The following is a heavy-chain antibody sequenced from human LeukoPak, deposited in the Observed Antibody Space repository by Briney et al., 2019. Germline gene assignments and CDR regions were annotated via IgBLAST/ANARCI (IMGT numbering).Heavy chain of an antibody. Sequence: PSETLSLTCTVSGGSISSYYWSWIRQPPGKGLEWIGYIYHSGSTNYNPSLKSRVTISVDTSKNQFSLKLSSVTAADTAVYYCARGLYYYGSGSYSSWGQGTLVTVSS. CDR2: IYHSGST. CDR3: ARGLYYYGSGSYSS. J-gene: IGHJ5*02. CDR1: GGSISSYY. D-gene: IGHD3-10*01. V-gene: IGHV4-59*01.